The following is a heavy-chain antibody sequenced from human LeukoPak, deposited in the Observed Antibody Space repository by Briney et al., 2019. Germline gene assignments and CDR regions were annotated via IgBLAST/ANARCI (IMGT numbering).Heavy chain of an antibody. CDR1: GYSISSGYY. D-gene: IGHD3-3*01. V-gene: IGHV4-38-2*02. CDR2: IYHSGST. J-gene: IGHJ6*03. Sequence: SETLSLTCTVSGYSISSGYYWGWIRQPPGKGLEWIGSIYHSGSTYYNPSLKSRVTISVDTSKNQFSLKLSSVTAADTAVYYCARTSLEWLSSLMDYYYMDVWGKGTTVTVSS. CDR3: ARTSLEWLSSLMDYYYMDV.